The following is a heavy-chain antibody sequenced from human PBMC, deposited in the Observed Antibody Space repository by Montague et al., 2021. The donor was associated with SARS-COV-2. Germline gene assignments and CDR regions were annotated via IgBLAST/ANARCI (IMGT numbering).Heavy chain of an antibody. CDR3: ARDLVVTDGISDY. Sequence: LSCAASGFTFSYFEMNWVRQAPGKGLEWISYISGAGTTIYYADSVKGRFTISRDNAKNSLYLQMNSLRAEDTAVYYCARDLVVTDGISDYWGQGTLVTVSS. CDR2: ISGAGTTI. D-gene: IGHD2-8*02. J-gene: IGHJ4*02. CDR1: GFTFSYFE. V-gene: IGHV3-48*03.